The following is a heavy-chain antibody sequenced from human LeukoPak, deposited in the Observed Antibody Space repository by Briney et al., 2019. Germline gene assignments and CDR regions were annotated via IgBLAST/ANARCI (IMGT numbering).Heavy chain of an antibody. CDR3: ARGLAGVCDFDY. Sequence: GGSLRVSCAASGFTFSSYSMNWVRPAPGKGLEVDSSISSSSSYIYSADSVKGRFTIPRDNATNSLYLQMNSLRAEDTAVYYCARGLAGVCDFDYWGQGTLVTVSS. J-gene: IGHJ4*02. CDR2: ISSSSSYI. D-gene: IGHD3-10*01. CDR1: GFTFSSYS. V-gene: IGHV3-21*01.